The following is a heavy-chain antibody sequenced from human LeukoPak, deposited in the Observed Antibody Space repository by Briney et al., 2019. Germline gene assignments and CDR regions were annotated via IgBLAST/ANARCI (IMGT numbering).Heavy chain of an antibody. CDR2: ISYDGSNK. D-gene: IGHD3-9*01. CDR1: GFTFSTYG. Sequence: GGSLRLSCAVSGFTFSTYGMHWVRQAPGKGLEWVAVISYDGSNKYYADSVKGRFTISRDNSKNTLYLQMNSLRAEDTAVYYCARDWLLRYFDWLLDYWGQGTLVTVSS. CDR3: ARDWLLRYFDWLLDY. J-gene: IGHJ4*02. V-gene: IGHV3-30*19.